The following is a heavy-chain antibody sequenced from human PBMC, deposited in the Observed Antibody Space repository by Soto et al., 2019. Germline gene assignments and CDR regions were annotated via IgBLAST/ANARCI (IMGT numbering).Heavy chain of an antibody. J-gene: IGHJ6*02. V-gene: IGHV3-33*01. CDR1: GFTFSSYG. CDR2: IWYDGSNK. D-gene: IGHD6-13*01. Sequence: QVQLVESGGGVVQPGRSLRLSCAASGFTFSSYGMHWVRQAPGKGLEWVAVIWYDGSNKYYADSVKGRFTISRDNSKNTLYLQMNSLRAEDTAVYYCARGRGIPYGMDVWGQGTTVTVSS. CDR3: ARGRGIPYGMDV.